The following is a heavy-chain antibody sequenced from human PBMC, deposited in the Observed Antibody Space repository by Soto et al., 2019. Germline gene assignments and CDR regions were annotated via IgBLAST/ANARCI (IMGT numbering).Heavy chain of an antibody. CDR2: INPNSGGT. J-gene: IGHJ4*02. V-gene: IGHV1-2*02. CDR1: GYTFTGYY. D-gene: IGHD1-26*01. CDR3: ARGPTWEFTFKEFDY. Sequence: ASVKVSCEASGYTFTGYYIHWVRQAPGQGLEWMGWINPNSGGTNYAQKFQGRVTMTRDTSISTAYMELSRLRSDDTAVYYCARGPTWEFTFKEFDYWGQGTLVTVSS.